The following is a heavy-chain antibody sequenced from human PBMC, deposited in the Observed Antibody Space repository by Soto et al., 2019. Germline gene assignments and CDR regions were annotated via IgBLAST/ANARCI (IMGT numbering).Heavy chain of an antibody. CDR3: AGAFSVVGNRRWCGP. CDR2: ISDDGSLK. Sequence: QVQLVESGGGVVQPGRSLRLSCAASGFMFSSLAIHWVRQAPGKGLEWGAVISDDGSLKYYTDSVKGRFAISRDNSMNTLYLQMNSLRAEDTAVYYCAGAFSVVGNRRWCGPWGQGTLVTVSS. D-gene: IGHD6-19*01. V-gene: IGHV3-30*09. CDR1: GFMFSSLA. J-gene: IGHJ5*02.